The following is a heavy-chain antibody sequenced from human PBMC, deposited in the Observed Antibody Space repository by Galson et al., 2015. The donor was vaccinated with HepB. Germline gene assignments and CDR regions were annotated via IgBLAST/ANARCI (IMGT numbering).Heavy chain of an antibody. CDR3: ARGNYYDSSGYYWYFDL. V-gene: IGHV3-48*01. CDR1: GFTFSSYS. CDR2: ISPSGSTI. Sequence: SLRLSCAASGFTFSSYSMNWVRQAPGKGLEWVSYISPSGSTIYYADSVKGRFTISRDNAKNSLYLQMNSLRAEDTAVYYCARGNYYDSSGYYWYFDLWGRGTLVTVSS. J-gene: IGHJ2*01. D-gene: IGHD3-22*01.